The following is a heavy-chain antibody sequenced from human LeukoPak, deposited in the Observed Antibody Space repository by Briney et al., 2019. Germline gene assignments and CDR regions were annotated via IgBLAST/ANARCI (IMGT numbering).Heavy chain of an antibody. CDR1: GFTFTNYP. Sequence: GGSLRLSCAASGFTFTNYPMIWVRQAPGRGLTWVSGISGSGGSTYYADSVKGRFTISRDNPRSALYLQMSSLRAEDTAVYYCARKLSGYAPFDCWGQGTLVTVSS. J-gene: IGHJ4*02. CDR3: ARKLSGYAPFDC. D-gene: IGHD5-12*01. V-gene: IGHV3-23*01. CDR2: ISGSGGST.